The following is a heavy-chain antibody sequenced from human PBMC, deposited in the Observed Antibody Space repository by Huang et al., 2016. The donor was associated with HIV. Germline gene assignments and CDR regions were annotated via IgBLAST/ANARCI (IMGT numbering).Heavy chain of an antibody. CDR2: IFQDDSDP. CDR1: GYSFSSYW. CDR3: ARRFSSSSGYFDY. V-gene: IGHV5-51*01. Sequence: VQLVQSGAEVKKPGESLKISCKGSGYSFSSYWIAWVRQMPGKGLEWMGIIFQDDSDPTYSPSFEGQVTISADKSIGTAYLQWSSLKASDTAMYYCARRFSSSSGYFDYWGQGSLVTVSS. D-gene: IGHD6-6*01. J-gene: IGHJ4*02.